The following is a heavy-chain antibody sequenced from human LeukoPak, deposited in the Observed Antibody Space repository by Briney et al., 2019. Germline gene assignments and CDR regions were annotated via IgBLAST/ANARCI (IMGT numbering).Heavy chain of an antibody. CDR1: GFPFSTYA. D-gene: IGHD3-16*02. Sequence: GGSLRLSCAASGFPFSTYAMTWVRQAPGKGLEWVSLISGSGGTTYHAGSVKGRFTISRDNSMNALYLQMNSLRAEDTALYYCASAYDYVWGSYRPPQYWGQGALVTVSS. CDR2: ISGSGGTT. CDR3: ASAYDYVWGSYRPPQY. V-gene: IGHV3-23*01. J-gene: IGHJ4*02.